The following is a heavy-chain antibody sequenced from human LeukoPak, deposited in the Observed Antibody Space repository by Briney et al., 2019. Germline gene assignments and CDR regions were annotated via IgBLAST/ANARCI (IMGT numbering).Heavy chain of an antibody. CDR3: ARRYYDILTGYLYFDY. CDR1: GGSISSYY. Sequence: SETLSLTCTVSGGSISSYYWSWIRQPPGKGLEWIGYIYYSGSTNYNPSLKSRVTISVDTSKNQFSLKLSSVTAADTAVYYCARRYYDILTGYLYFDYWGQGTLVTVSS. CDR2: IYYSGST. J-gene: IGHJ4*02. D-gene: IGHD3-9*01. V-gene: IGHV4-59*01.